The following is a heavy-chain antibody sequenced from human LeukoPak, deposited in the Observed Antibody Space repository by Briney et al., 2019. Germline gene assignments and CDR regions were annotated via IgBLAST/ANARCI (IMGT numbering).Heavy chain of an antibody. Sequence: KPSETLSLTCAVSGYSISSSYYWGWIRQPPGKGLEWIGTIYHSGSTHYNPSLKSRVTLSVDTSKNQFSLKLRSVTAADTAVYYCASLSGWFDYWGQGTLVTVSS. D-gene: IGHD6-19*01. CDR1: GYSISSSYY. V-gene: IGHV4-38-2*01. CDR2: IYHSGST. J-gene: IGHJ4*02. CDR3: ASLSGWFDY.